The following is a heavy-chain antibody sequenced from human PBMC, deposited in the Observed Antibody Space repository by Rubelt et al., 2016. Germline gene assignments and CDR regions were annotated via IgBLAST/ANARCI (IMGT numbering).Heavy chain of an antibody. Sequence: GKGLEWISYISSSSTTIYYADSVKGRFTISRDNAKKTVYLQMISLGAEDTAVYYCARDLGTGSRTSLGYWGQGTLVTVSS. CDR3: ARDLGTGSRTSLGY. CDR2: ISSSSTTI. D-gene: IGHD2-8*02. J-gene: IGHJ4*02. V-gene: IGHV3-48*04.